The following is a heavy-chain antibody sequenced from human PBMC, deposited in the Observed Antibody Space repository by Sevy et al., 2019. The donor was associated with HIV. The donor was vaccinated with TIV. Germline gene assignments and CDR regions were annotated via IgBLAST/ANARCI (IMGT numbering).Heavy chain of an antibody. CDR2: FDRTDIT. CDR3: VRDERAIASHFDY. V-gene: IGHV3-48*02. J-gene: IGHJ4*02. D-gene: IGHD2-21*01. Sequence: GGSLRLSCEASGFTLSSYTMNWVRQSPEKGLEWVATFDRTDITHYADSVKGRFIISRDTAKNSLFLQMNSLRDDDTAMYFCVRDERAIASHFDYWGRGTLPPSPQ. CDR1: GFTLSSYT.